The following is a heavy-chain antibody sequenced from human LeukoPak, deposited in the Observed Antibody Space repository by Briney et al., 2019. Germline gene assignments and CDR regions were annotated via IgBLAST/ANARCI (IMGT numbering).Heavy chain of an antibody. CDR1: GGSFSGYY. CDR2: IYYSGST. Sequence: PSETLSLTCAVYGGSFSGYYWSWIRQPPGKGLEWIGSIYYSGSTYYNPSLKSRVTISVDTSKNQFSLKLSSVTAADTAVYYCARLSVRRWFDPWGQGTLVTVSS. J-gene: IGHJ5*02. D-gene: IGHD1-14*01. V-gene: IGHV4-34*01. CDR3: ARLSVRRWFDP.